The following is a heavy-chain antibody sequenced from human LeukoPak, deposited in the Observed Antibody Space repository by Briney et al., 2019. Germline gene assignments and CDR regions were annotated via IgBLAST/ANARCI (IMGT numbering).Heavy chain of an antibody. Sequence: GGSLRLSCAASGFTFSSYGMHWVRQAPGKGLEWVAFIRYDGSNKYYADSVKGRFTISRDNSKNTLYLQMNSLRAEDTAVYYCARLYSSSYGFFDYWGQGTLVTVSS. D-gene: IGHD6-13*01. CDR3: ARLYSSSYGFFDY. V-gene: IGHV3-30*02. CDR2: IRYDGSNK. J-gene: IGHJ4*02. CDR1: GFTFSSYG.